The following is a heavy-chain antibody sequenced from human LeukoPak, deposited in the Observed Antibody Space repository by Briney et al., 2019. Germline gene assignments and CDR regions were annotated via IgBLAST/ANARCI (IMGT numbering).Heavy chain of an antibody. D-gene: IGHD2-21*01. Sequence: GGSLRLSCAAYGFSLSSYAMSWVRQAPGKGLEWVSAISSTDAGTYHADSVRGRFTISRDSSKNTLYLQMNSLRAEDAAVYYCAKAPVTSCRGAYCYPFDYWGQGTLVTVSS. CDR1: GFSLSSYA. V-gene: IGHV3-23*01. CDR2: ISSTDAGT. J-gene: IGHJ4*02. CDR3: AKAPVTSCRGAYCYPFDY.